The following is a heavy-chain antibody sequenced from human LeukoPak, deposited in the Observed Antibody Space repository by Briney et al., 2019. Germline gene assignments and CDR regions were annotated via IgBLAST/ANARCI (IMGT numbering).Heavy chain of an antibody. CDR1: RYSFTSYW. CDR3: ARLLGCSGGSCYFYYFDY. J-gene: IGHJ4*02. Sequence: GESLKISCKGSRYSFTSYWIGWVRQMPGKGLEWMGIIYPGDSDTRYSPSFQGQVTISADKSISTAYLQWSSLKASDTAMYYCARLLGCSGGSCYFYYFDYWGQGTLVTVSS. V-gene: IGHV5-51*01. CDR2: IYPGDSDT. D-gene: IGHD2-15*01.